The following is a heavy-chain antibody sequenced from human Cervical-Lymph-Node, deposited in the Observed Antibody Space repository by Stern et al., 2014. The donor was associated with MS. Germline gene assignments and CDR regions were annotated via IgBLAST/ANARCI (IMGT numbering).Heavy chain of an antibody. Sequence: VQLVESGGGLVQPGRSLRLSCAASGFTFDDYAMHWVRQAPGKGLEWVSGISWNSGSIGYADSVKGRFTISRDNAKNSLYLQMNGLRPEDTALYYCAKDFGSWTAGSFDHWGQGTMVTVSS. CDR1: GFTFDDYA. V-gene: IGHV3-9*01. CDR2: ISWNSGSI. D-gene: IGHD6-13*01. CDR3: AKDFGSWTAGSFDH. J-gene: IGHJ4*02.